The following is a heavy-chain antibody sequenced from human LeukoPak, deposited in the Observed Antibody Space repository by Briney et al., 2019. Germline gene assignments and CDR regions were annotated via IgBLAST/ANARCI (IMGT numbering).Heavy chain of an antibody. V-gene: IGHV5-51*01. J-gene: IGHJ4*02. CDR1: GYSFTSYW. CDR2: ISPGDSDT. CDR3: ARRYYGSGSSFDY. D-gene: IGHD3-10*01. Sequence: GESLKISCKGSGYSFTSYWIGWVRQMPGKGLEWMRIISPGDSDTSYNPSFKGQATISAATSISTPYLQWSSLKASDTAMYYCARRYYGSGSSFDYWGQGTLVTVSS.